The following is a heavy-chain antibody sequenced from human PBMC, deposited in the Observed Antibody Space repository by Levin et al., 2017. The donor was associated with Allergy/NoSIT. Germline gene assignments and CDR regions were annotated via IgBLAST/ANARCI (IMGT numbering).Heavy chain of an antibody. J-gene: IGHJ3*02. CDR1: GGSISSGGYS. CDR2: IYHSGST. Sequence: RSQTLSLTCAVSGGSISSGGYSWSWIRQPPGKGLEWIGYIYHSGSTYYNPSLKSRVTISVDRSKNQFSLKLSSVTAADTAVYYCARETPAAAFDIWGQGTMVTVSS. CDR3: ARETPAAAFDI. D-gene: IGHD4-23*01. V-gene: IGHV4-30-2*01.